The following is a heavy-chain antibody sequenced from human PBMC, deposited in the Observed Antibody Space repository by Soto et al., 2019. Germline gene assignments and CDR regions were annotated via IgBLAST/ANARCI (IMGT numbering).Heavy chain of an antibody. J-gene: IGHJ4*02. CDR3: ARGLYYYDSSGYRGIYGPLDY. D-gene: IGHD3-22*01. CDR1: GYTFTSYA. Sequence: ASVKVSCKASGYTFTSYAMHWVRQAPGQRLEWMGWINAGNGNTKYSQKFHGRVTITRDTSASTAYMELSSLRSEDTAVYYCARGLYYYDSSGYRGIYGPLDYWGQGTLVTVSS. CDR2: INAGNGNT. V-gene: IGHV1-3*01.